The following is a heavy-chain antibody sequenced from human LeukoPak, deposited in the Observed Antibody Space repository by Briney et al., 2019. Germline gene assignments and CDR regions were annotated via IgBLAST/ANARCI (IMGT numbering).Heavy chain of an antibody. D-gene: IGHD2-15*01. CDR3: ARDPRGRCSGGSCYRGSYYYYYMDV. Sequence: GGSLRLSCAASGFTFSSYAMSWVRQAPGKGLEWVSAISGSGGSTYYADSVKGRFTISRDNSKNTLYLQMNSLRAEDTAVYYCARDPRGRCSGGSCYRGSYYYYYMDVWGKGTTVTVSS. J-gene: IGHJ6*03. V-gene: IGHV3-23*01. CDR2: ISGSGGST. CDR1: GFTFSSYA.